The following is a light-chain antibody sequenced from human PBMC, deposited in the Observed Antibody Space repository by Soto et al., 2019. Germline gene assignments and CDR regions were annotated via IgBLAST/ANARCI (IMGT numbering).Light chain of an antibody. CDR1: QSASSSY. Sequence: EIVLTQSPGTLSLSPGERATLSCRASQSASSSYLAWYQQKPGQAPRLLIYGASTRATGIPDRFSGSGSGTDFNLTISRLEPEDFAVYYCQQYGSSGLTFGGGTKVEI. CDR3: QQYGSSGLT. J-gene: IGKJ4*01. V-gene: IGKV3-20*01. CDR2: GAS.